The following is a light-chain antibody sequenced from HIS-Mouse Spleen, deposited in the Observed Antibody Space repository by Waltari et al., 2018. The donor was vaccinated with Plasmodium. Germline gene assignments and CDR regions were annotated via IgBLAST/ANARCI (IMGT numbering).Light chain of an antibody. Sequence: QSALTQPRSVSGSPGQSVTISCTRTSSDVRGYNSVPWYQQHPGKAPKLMIYDVSKRPSGVPDRFSGSKSGNTASLTISGLQAEDEADYYCCSYAGSYTYVFGTGTKVTVL. J-gene: IGLJ1*01. CDR2: DVS. CDR3: CSYAGSYTYV. CDR1: SSDVRGYNS. V-gene: IGLV2-11*01.